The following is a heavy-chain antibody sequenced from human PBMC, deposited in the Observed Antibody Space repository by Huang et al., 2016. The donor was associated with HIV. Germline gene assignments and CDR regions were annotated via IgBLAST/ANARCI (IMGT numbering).Heavy chain of an antibody. Sequence: QLQESGPGLVRPSETLSLSCSVSGDSITNGGPFGGHYWAWVRQPRGKGLEFIGSLRHGGTGYYNWGLKSRVTRSLDTSMNQFTLKMSSMTASDTATYYCARHTRYYDFTGPGVTDCNFDLWGRGTLVTVSS. D-gene: IGHD3-22*01. CDR3: ARHTRYYDFTGPGVTDCNFDL. CDR2: LRHGGTG. J-gene: IGHJ2*01. V-gene: IGHV4-39*01. CDR1: GDSITNGGPFGGHY.